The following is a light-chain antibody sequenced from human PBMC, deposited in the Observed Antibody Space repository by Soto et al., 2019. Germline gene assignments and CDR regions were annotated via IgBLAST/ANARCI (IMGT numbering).Light chain of an antibody. CDR3: QQYNRYPLT. V-gene: IGKV1-5*03. Sequence: DIQMTQSPSTLSASVGARVTITCRASQSITNWLAWYHQKPGKAPKLLIYKASSLESGVPSRLRGSGSGTEFTLTISRLQPDDFATYYCQQYNRYPLTFGGGTDVEIK. CDR2: KAS. CDR1: QSITNW. J-gene: IGKJ4*01.